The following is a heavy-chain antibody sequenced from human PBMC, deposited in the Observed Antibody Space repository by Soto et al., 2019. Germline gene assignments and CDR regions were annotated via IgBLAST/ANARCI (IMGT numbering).Heavy chain of an antibody. Sequence: GGSLRLSCAASGFTFSSYWMHWVRQAPGKGLVWVSRINSDGSSTSYADSVKGRFTISRDNAKNTLYLQMNSLRAEDTAVYYCARIPGAYYASSGYQKFDYWGQGTRDTVSS. D-gene: IGHD3-22*01. J-gene: IGHJ4*02. CDR2: INSDGSST. V-gene: IGHV3-74*01. CDR3: ARIPGAYYASSGYQKFDY. CDR1: GFTFSSYW.